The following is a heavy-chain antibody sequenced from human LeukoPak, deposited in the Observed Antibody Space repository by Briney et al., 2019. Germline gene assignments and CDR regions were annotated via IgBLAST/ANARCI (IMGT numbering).Heavy chain of an antibody. V-gene: IGHV1-2*02. D-gene: IGHD1-26*01. CDR2: INPASGGT. CDR3: ASQHSGSYMNSAFRMYFDY. J-gene: IGHJ4*02. Sequence: ASVKVSCKASGYTFTDYYIHWVRQAPGQGLEWMGWINPASGGTNYAQKFQGRVTMTRDTSISTAYMELSRLRSDDAAVYYCASQHSGSYMNSAFRMYFDYWGQGTLVTVSS. CDR1: GYTFTDYY.